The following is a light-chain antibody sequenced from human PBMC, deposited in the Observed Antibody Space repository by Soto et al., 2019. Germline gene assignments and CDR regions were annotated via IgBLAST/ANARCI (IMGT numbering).Light chain of an antibody. CDR1: QSVTSTY. CDR2: GAS. V-gene: IGKV3-20*01. CDR3: QQYGSSPRT. Sequence: EIVLTQSPGTLSLSPGDRATPSCRASQSVTSTYLAWYQQEPGQAPRLLIYGASSRATGIPDRFSGSGSGTDFTLTISRLEPEDFAVYYCQQYGSSPRTFGQGTKVEIK. J-gene: IGKJ1*01.